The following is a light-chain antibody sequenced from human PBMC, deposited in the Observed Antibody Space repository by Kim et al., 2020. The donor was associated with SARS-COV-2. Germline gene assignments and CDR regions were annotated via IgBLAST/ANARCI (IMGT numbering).Light chain of an antibody. Sequence: GHAVEVTCKEDSRRKSYACWYQRKPGRDPMLDMSGYNDRHSGIPDRFAGSSSVRTATLTITGAQAEDEADQYYCPPSSSAKAYVFGTGTKVTVL. J-gene: IGLJ1*01. V-gene: IGLV3-19*01. CDR2: GYN. CDR1: SRRKSY. CDR3: CPPSSSAKAYV.